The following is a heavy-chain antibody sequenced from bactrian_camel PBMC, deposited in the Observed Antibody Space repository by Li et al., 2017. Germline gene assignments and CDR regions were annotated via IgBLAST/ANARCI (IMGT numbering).Heavy chain of an antibody. J-gene: IGHJ6*01. Sequence: DVQLVESGGGSVQAGGSLRLSCAVSEYTYTDWCMAWFRQAPGKEREGVAAIYTDGGRTEYTDSVKGRFTISQDKANKMMYLQMNSLKPEDTAMYYCAAGPSWATFATVGDFAFWGQGTQVTVS. D-gene: IGHD4*01. CDR3: AAGPSWATFATVGDFAF. CDR2: IYTDGGRT. V-gene: IGHV3S40*01. CDR1: EYTYTDWC.